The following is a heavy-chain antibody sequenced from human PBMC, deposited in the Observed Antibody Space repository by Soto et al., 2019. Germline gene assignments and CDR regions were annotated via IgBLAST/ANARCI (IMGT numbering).Heavy chain of an antibody. CDR2: IWYDGSNK. J-gene: IGHJ4*02. D-gene: IGHD4-17*01. V-gene: IGHV3-33*01. Sequence: QVQLVESGGGVVQPGRSLRLSCAASGFTFSSYGMHWVRQAPGKGLEWVAVIWYDGSNKYYADSVKGRFTISRDNSKNTLYLQMNSLRAEDTAVYYWARDLRRDYQTFDYWGQGTLVTVSS. CDR1: GFTFSSYG. CDR3: ARDLRRDYQTFDY.